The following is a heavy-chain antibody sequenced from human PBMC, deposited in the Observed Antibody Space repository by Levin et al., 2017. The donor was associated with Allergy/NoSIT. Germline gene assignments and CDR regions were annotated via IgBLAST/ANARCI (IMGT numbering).Heavy chain of an antibody. V-gene: IGHV3-30*18. Sequence: GGSLRLSCSASEFTFSNYGMHWVRQAPGKGLECVALISYDGSDKHYADSVKGRFTISRDNSKNTLYLQMNSLRAEDTAVYYCAKGYYDSGGWGQGTLVTVSS. CDR1: EFTFSNYG. D-gene: IGHD3-22*01. CDR2: ISYDGSDK. J-gene: IGHJ4*02. CDR3: AKGYYDSGG.